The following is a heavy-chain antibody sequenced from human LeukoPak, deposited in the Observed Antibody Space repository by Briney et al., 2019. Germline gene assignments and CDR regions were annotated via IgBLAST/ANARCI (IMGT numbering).Heavy chain of an antibody. CDR1: GFTFSNYG. CDR2: IWYDGSNK. D-gene: IGHD2-15*01. CDR3: ARDPVNCSGGSCYPYYFDY. J-gene: IGHJ4*02. V-gene: IGHV3-33*01. Sequence: GGSLRLSCAASGFTFSNYGMNWVRQAPGKGLQWVAVIWYDGSNKYYADSVKGRFTISRDNSKNTLYLQMNSLRAEDTAVYYCARDPVNCSGGSCYPYYFDYWGQGTLVTVSS.